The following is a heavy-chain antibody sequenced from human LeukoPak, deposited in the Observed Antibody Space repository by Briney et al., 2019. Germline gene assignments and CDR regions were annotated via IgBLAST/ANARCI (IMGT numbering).Heavy chain of an antibody. Sequence: GGSLRLACAAPGFTVSSNYMSWVRHAPGKGLEWVSVIYSGGSTYYADSVKGRFTISRDNSKNTLYLQMNSLRAEDTAVYYCASSQYGPSFDYWGQGTLVTVSS. J-gene: IGHJ4*02. D-gene: IGHD2-2*01. CDR1: GFTVSSNY. CDR2: IYSGGST. V-gene: IGHV3-53*01. CDR3: ASSQYGPSFDY.